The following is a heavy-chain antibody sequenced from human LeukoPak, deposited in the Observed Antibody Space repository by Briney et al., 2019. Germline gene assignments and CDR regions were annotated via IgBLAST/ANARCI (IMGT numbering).Heavy chain of an antibody. V-gene: IGHV3-53*01. CDR2: IYSDGRT. D-gene: IGHD4-17*01. CDR3: AKDYGDYDEYSWFDS. Sequence: GGSLRLSCAASGFTVSNKYMTWVRQAPGKGLEWVSLIYSDGRTYYADSVKGRCTISRDNSKNTLYLQMNSLRAEDTAVYYCAKDYGDYDEYSWFDSWGQGTLVTVPS. J-gene: IGHJ5*01. CDR1: GFTVSNKY.